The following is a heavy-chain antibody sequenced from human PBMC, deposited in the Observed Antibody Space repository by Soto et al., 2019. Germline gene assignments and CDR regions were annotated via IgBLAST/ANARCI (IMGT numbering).Heavy chain of an antibody. CDR1: GYTFTSYG. J-gene: IGHJ6*02. V-gene: IGHV1-18*01. CDR2: ISAYNGNT. D-gene: IGHD6-6*01. Sequence: ASVKVSCKASGYTFTSYGISWVRQAPGQGLEWMGWISAYNGNTNYAQKLQGRVTMTTDTSTSTAYMELRSLRSDDTAVYYCARDRRLAAARPLSYYYYGMDVWGQGTTVTVSS. CDR3: ARDRRLAAARPLSYYYYGMDV.